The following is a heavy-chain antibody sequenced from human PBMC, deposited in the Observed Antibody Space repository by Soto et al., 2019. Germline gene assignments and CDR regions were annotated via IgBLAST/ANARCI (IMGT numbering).Heavy chain of an antibody. CDR2: VSSDGSWT. V-gene: IGHV3-30*04. Sequence: QVQLVESGGGVVQPGTSLRLSCATSGFTFSESPMHWVRQAPGKGLEWVTVVSSDGSWTDYAGSVKCRFTLSRDNSKNTLYLQMDSLRVEDTAIYCCAREGPTSGRAGAFDFWCPVTLVTASS. CDR3: AREGPTSGRAGAFDF. CDR1: GFTFSESP. D-gene: IGHD6-19*01. J-gene: IGHJ4*02.